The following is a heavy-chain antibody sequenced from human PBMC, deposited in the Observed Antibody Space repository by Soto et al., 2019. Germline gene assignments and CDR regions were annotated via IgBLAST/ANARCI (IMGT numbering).Heavy chain of an antibody. CDR3: ARDTSGSYSVDWFDP. CDR2: IIPIFGTA. CDR1: VGTFSSYA. D-gene: IGHD1-26*01. Sequence: GASVKVSCKASVGTFSSYAISWVRQAPGQGLEWMGGIIPIFGTANYAQKFQGRVTITADESTSTAYMELSSLRSEDTAVYYCARDTSGSYSVDWFDPWGQGTLVTVSS. V-gene: IGHV1-69*13. J-gene: IGHJ5*02.